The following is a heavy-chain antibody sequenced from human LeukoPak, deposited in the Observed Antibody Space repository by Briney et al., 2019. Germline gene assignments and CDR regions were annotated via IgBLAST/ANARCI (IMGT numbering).Heavy chain of an antibody. CDR3: AREPPPSGQELDP. CDR1: GGIFSSYA. CDR2: IIPILGIA. D-gene: IGHD3-10*01. V-gene: IGHV1-69*04. J-gene: IGHJ5*02. Sequence: VASVKVSCKASGGIFSSYAISWVRQAPGQGLEWMGRIIPILGIANYAQKFQGRVTITADKSTSTAYMELSSLRSEDTAVYYCAREPPPSGQELDPWGQGTLVTVSS.